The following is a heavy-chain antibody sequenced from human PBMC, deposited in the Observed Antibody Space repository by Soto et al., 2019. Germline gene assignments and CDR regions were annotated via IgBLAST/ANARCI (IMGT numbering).Heavy chain of an antibody. D-gene: IGHD3-16*01. V-gene: IGHV4-30-2*01. Sequence: TLSRTCAVSGRSISSGGYSRSWILQTPGKGLEWIGYIYPTGKTYYNPSLENRVTISIDTSKNQFSLQLTSVTAADTAVYYCARAPPGPAPRWGVWGHGTTVTVSS. CDR1: GRSISSGGYS. CDR3: ARAPPGPAPRWGV. J-gene: IGHJ6*02. CDR2: IYPTGKT.